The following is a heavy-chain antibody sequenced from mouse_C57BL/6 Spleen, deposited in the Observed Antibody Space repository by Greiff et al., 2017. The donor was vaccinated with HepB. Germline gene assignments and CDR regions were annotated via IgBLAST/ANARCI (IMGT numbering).Heavy chain of an antibody. CDR1: GYTFTSYW. CDR2: IHPNSGST. V-gene: IGHV1-64*01. Sequence: VQLQPPGAELVKPGASVKLSCKASGYTFTSYWMHWVKQRPGQGLEWIGMIHPNSGSTNYNEKFKSKSTLTVDKSSSTAYMQRSSLTAEDSAVYYCAREDSSGYGYWGQGTTLTVSS. J-gene: IGHJ2*01. D-gene: IGHD3-2*02. CDR3: AREDSSGYGY.